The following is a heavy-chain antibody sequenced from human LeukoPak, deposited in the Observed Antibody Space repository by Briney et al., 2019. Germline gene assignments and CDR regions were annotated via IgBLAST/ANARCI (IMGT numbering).Heavy chain of an antibody. CDR1: GGSFSGFC. CDR3: ARGPPIDYYDSSGYYTNFDY. D-gene: IGHD3-22*01. Sequence: SETLSLTCAVYGGSFSGFCWSWIRQSPGKGLEWIGEINHSGSTNYNPSLKSRVTISVDTSKKQFSLKLSSVTAADTAVYYCARGPPIDYYDSSGYYTNFDYWGQGTLVTVSS. V-gene: IGHV4-34*01. CDR2: INHSGST. J-gene: IGHJ4*02.